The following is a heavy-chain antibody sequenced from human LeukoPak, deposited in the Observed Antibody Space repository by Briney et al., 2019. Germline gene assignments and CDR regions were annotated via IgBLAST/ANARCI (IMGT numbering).Heavy chain of an antibody. V-gene: IGHV3-9*01. J-gene: IGHJ4*02. CDR2: ISWNSDST. Sequence: GGSLRLSCAASGFTFDAYAMPWVRQAPGKGLEWVSGISWNSDSTGYADSVKGRFTISRDNAKNSLSLQMHSLRPEDTALYYCAKPKTTSSGWYFFDTWGQGTLVTVSS. D-gene: IGHD6-19*01. CDR1: GFTFDAYA. CDR3: AKPKTTSSGWYFFDT.